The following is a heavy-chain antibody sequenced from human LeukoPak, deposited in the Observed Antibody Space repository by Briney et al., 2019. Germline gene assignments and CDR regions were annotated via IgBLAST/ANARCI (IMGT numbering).Heavy chain of an antibody. J-gene: IGHJ3*02. Sequence: GGSLRLSCAASGFTFSSYAMSWVRQAPGKGLEWVSAISGSGGSTYYADSVKGRFTISRDNSKNTLYLQMNSLRAEDTAVYYCAKSIRDVVITTNDAFDIWGQGTMVTVSS. CDR3: AKSIRDVVITTNDAFDI. CDR2: ISGSGGST. V-gene: IGHV3-23*01. D-gene: IGHD3-22*01. CDR1: GFTFSSYA.